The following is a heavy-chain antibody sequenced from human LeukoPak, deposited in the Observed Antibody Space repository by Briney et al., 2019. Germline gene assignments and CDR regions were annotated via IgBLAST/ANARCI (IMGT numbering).Heavy chain of an antibody. CDR3: SQDFGEPTGYYMDV. D-gene: IGHD3-3*01. V-gene: IGHV1-2*02. J-gene: IGHJ6*03. CDR1: GYTFTGYY. Sequence: ASVKVSCKASGYTFTGYYMHWVRQAPGQGLEWMGWINPNSGDTNYAQKFPGRVTMTRDTSISTAYMELSSLRSDDTAVYYCSQDFGEPTGYYMDVWGKGTTVTVSS. CDR2: INPNSGDT.